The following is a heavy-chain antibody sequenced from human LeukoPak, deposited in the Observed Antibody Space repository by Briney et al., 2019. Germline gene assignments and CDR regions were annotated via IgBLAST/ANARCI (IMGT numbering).Heavy chain of an antibody. D-gene: IGHD3-10*01. CDR3: AKGSGSGTYYTVDY. CDR2: ISWNSGSI. J-gene: IGHJ4*02. CDR1: GFTFDDYA. V-gene: IGHV3-9*01. Sequence: GRSLRLSYAASGFTFDDYAMHWVRQAPGKGLEWVSGISWNSGSIGYADSVKGRFTVSRDNAKNSLYLQMNSLRAEDTALYYCAKGSGSGTYYTVDYWGQGTLVTVSS.